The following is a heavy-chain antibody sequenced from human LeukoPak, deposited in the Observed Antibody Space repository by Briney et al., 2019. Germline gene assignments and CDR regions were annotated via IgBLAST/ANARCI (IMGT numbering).Heavy chain of an antibody. D-gene: IGHD2-15*01. CDR1: GGSIGSSSYY. CDR2: IYYTGST. CDR3: ARDPPFAYSIFDS. V-gene: IGHV4-39*02. J-gene: IGHJ4*02. Sequence: SETLSLTCTVSGGSIGSSSYYWGWIRQPPGKGLEWIGSIYYTGSTHYNPSLKSRVTISVDTSKKQFSLKVNSLTAADTAVYYCARDPPFAYSIFDSWGQGTLVTVSS.